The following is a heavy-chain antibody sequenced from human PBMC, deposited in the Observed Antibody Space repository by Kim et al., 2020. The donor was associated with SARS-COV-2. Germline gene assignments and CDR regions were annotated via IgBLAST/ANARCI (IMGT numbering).Heavy chain of an antibody. V-gene: IGHV4-59*12. CDR3: ARLGPPDSSGYYYGCDY. J-gene: IGHJ4*02. CDR2: IYYTGST. CDR1: GASISSYY. Sequence: SETLSLTCTVSGASISSYYWSWIRQSPVKGLEWIGYIYYTGSTNYNPSLRSRVTISVDTSKNQFSLKLSSVTAADTAVFYCARLGPPDSSGYYYGCDYWGQGMLVTVSS. D-gene: IGHD3-22*01.